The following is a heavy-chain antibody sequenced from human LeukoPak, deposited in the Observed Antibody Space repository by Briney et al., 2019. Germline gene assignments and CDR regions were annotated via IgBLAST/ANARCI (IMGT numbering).Heavy chain of an antibody. V-gene: IGHV1-2*02. Sequence: ASVKVSCKASGYTFTGYYMHWVRQAPGQGLEWMGWINPNSGGTNYAQKFQGRVTMTRDTSISTAYMELSRLRSDDTAVYYCARSDITIFGVATSWFDPWGQGTLVTVSS. J-gene: IGHJ5*02. CDR3: ARSDITIFGVATSWFDP. D-gene: IGHD3-3*01. CDR1: GYTFTGYY. CDR2: INPNSGGT.